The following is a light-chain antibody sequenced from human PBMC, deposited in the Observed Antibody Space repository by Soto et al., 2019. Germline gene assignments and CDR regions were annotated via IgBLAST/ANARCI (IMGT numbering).Light chain of an antibody. V-gene: IGLV2-14*03. Sequence: QSVLTQPASVSGSPGQTITISCTGAVSEVAGYTYVSWYQQHPGKGPKVIIYDVSNRPLGVSNRFSGSKSGTTASLTISRLQAEEEADYYCSSFTRIVGLFGGGTKLTVL. CDR1: VSEVAGYTY. J-gene: IGLJ2*01. CDR2: DVS. CDR3: SSFTRIVGL.